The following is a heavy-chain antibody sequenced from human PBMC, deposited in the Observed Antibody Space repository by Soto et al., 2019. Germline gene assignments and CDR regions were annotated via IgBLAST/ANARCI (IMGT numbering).Heavy chain of an antibody. V-gene: IGHV3-21*01. D-gene: IGHD2-8*01. CDR2: ISTSGRDI. Sequence: PGGSLRLSCAASGFTFSSYSMNWVRQAPGKGLEWVSSISTSGRDISYADSVKGRFTISRDNAKNSLYLQMNSLRAEDTAFYYCARHLIFPTAYFDSWGQGTMVTVYS. CDR3: ARHLIFPTAYFDS. CDR1: GFTFSSYS. J-gene: IGHJ4*02.